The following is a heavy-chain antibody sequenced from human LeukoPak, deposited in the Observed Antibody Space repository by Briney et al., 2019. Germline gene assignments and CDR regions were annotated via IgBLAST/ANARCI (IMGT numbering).Heavy chain of an antibody. D-gene: IGHD3-22*01. Sequence: GRSLRLSCAASGFTFSSYAMHWVRQAPGKGLEWVAVISYDGSNKYYADSVKGRFTISRDNSKNTLYLQMNSLRAEDTAVYYCARGADSSGYHDAFDIWGQGTMVTVSS. J-gene: IGHJ3*02. CDR2: ISYDGSNK. V-gene: IGHV3-30-3*01. CDR1: GFTFSSYA. CDR3: ARGADSSGYHDAFDI.